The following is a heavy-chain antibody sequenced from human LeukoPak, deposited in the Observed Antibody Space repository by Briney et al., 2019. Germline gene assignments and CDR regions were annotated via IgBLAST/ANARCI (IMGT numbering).Heavy chain of an antibody. Sequence: PSETLSLTCAVSGGSISGYYWSWIRQSPDKGLEWIGYIYYSGSTNYNPSPQSRVTISVDTSKNQFSLKISSLTAADTAVYYCARVAIPYDISPYYDGYMDVWGKGTTVTVSS. J-gene: IGHJ6*03. CDR2: IYYSGST. CDR3: ARVAIPYDISPYYDGYMDV. CDR1: GGSISGYY. D-gene: IGHD3-22*01. V-gene: IGHV4-59*01.